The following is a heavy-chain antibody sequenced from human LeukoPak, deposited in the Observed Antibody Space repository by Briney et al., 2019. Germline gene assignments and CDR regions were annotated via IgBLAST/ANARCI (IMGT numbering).Heavy chain of an antibody. D-gene: IGHD6-13*01. Sequence: ASVKVSCKASGYIFTGYYMHWVRQAPGQGLEWMGWITPISGGTHYAQKFQGRVTMTRDTSISTAYMELSRLRSDDTAVYYCARGGSSWYYPYWGQGILVTVSS. J-gene: IGHJ4*02. CDR2: ITPISGGT. V-gene: IGHV1-2*02. CDR3: ARGGSSWYYPY. CDR1: GYIFTGYY.